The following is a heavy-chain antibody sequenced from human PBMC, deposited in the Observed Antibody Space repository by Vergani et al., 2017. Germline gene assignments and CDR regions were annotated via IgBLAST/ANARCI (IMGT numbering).Heavy chain of an antibody. CDR1: GFTFSSYA. V-gene: IGHV3-23*01. J-gene: IGHJ4*02. CDR3: AKEERSGYSYGYEHDLSH. D-gene: IGHD5-18*01. CDR2: ISGSGGST. Sequence: EVQLLESGGGLVQPGGSLRLSCAASGFTFSSYAMSWVRQAPGKGLEGVSAISGSGGSTYYADSVKGRFTIASDNSKNTLYLQMNSLRAEDTAVYYCAKEERSGYSYGYEHDLSHGGQGTLVTVSS.